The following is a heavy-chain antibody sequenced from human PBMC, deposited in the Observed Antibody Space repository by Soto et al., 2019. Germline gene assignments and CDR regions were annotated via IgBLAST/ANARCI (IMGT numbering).Heavy chain of an antibody. CDR1: GFTFDSYA. CDR2: ISGSADRT. V-gene: IGHV3-23*01. CDR3: AKDTVGGYSFWSGYYSDGLDV. D-gene: IGHD3-3*01. Sequence: EVKLLESGGGLAQPGGSLRLSCVGSGFTFDSYAISWVRQAPGERLQWIAAISGSADRTDYAHSVRGRFTISRENAYKSVHLQMGSPKVEGKAVFFCAKDTVGGYSFWSGYYSDGLDVWGQGTLVSVS. J-gene: IGHJ3*01.